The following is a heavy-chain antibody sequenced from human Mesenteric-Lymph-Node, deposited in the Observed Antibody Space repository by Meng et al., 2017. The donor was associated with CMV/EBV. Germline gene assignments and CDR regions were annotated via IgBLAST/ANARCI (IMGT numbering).Heavy chain of an antibody. CDR3: ARVLRDYHTLAGYYDVVDN. V-gene: IGHV3-74*01. CDR2: INSDGSST. CDR1: GFTFSSYW. D-gene: IGHD3-9*01. J-gene: IGHJ4*02. Sequence: GGSLRLSCAASGFTFSSYWMHWVRQAPGKGLVWVSRINSDGSSTSYADSVKGRFTISRDNAKNTLYLQMNSLRAEDTAVYLCARVLRDYHTLAGYYDVVDNWGQGTLVTVSS.